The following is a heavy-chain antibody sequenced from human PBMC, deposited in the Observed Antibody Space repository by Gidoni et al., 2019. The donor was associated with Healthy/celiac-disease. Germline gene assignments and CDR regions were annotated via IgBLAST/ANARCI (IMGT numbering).Heavy chain of an antibody. Sequence: EVQLLESGGGLVQPGGSLRLPCAASGFPFGSYARSWVGQAPGKGLEWVAAISGSGGSTYYADSVKGRFTISRDNSKNTLYLQMNSLRAEDTAVYYCAKDPSDLWGQGTLVTVSS. J-gene: IGHJ5*02. CDR1: GFPFGSYA. CDR3: AKDPSDL. V-gene: IGHV3-23*01. CDR2: ISGSGGST.